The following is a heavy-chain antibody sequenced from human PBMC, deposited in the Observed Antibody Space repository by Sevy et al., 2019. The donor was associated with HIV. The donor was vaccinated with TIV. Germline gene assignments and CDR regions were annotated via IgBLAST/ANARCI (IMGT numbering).Heavy chain of an antibody. V-gene: IGHV3-7*03. CDR3: ARRYFDL. Sequence: GESLKISCDASGFTFDMYWMQWVRQAPGKGLEWVANIRQDGNEIYYAASVRSRFTISRDNAKGSLYLQMNNLRVEDTATYYCARRYFDLWGQGTLVTVSS. CDR2: IRQDGNEI. CDR1: GFTFDMYW. J-gene: IGHJ4*02.